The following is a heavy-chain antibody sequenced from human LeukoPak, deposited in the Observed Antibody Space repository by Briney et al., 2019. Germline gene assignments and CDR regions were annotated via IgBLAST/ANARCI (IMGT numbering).Heavy chain of an antibody. CDR2: IIPILGTA. J-gene: IGHJ5*02. V-gene: IGHV1-69*05. CDR3: ARAVGGYYGSGSYSANWFDP. CDR1: GGTFSRYA. D-gene: IGHD3-10*01. Sequence: SVKVSCKASGGTFSRYAISWVRQAPGQGLEWMGRIIPILGTAIYAQKFQGRVTITTDESTSTAYMELSSLRSEDTTVYYCARAVGGYYGSGSYSANWFDPWGQGTLVTVSS.